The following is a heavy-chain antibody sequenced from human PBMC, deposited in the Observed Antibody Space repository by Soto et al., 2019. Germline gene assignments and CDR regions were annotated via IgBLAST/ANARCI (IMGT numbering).Heavy chain of an antibody. CDR3: GRKGHSIAAAGTGYYYYGMDV. V-gene: IGHV1-69*01. J-gene: IGHJ6*02. Sequence: QVQLVQSGAEVKKPGSSVKVSCKASGGTFSSYAISWVRQAPGQGLEWMGGIIPIFGTANYAQKFQGRVTITAYESTSTAYMELRSLRSEDTAVYYCGRKGHSIAAAGTGYYYYGMDVWGQGTTVTVSS. CDR1: GGTFSSYA. CDR2: IIPIFGTA. D-gene: IGHD6-13*01.